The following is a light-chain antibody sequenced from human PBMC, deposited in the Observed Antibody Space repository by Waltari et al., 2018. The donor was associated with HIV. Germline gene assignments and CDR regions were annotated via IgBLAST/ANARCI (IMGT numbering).Light chain of an antibody. Sequence: ESVLTQSPATLSLSPGERATLSCRASQSVSRYLAWYQQKPGQAPRLRIYDASNRATGIPARCSGSGSGTDFTLTISSLEPEDFAVYYCHQRYIWPGAFGQGTKVEIK. V-gene: IGKV3-11*01. J-gene: IGKJ1*01. CDR1: QSVSRY. CDR3: HQRYIWPGA. CDR2: DAS.